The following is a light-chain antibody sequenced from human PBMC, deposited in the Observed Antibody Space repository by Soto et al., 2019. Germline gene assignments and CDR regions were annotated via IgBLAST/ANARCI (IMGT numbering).Light chain of an antibody. CDR3: QQLNSYPLT. CDR2: AAS. CDR1: QDISDY. Sequence: DIQLTQSPSFLSASVGDRVTITCRASQDISDYLAWYQQRPGKAPKLLIYAASTLQSGVPSRFSGSGSGTEFTLTIRSLQPEDFATYSCQQLNSYPLTFGGGTKVEIK. V-gene: IGKV1-9*01. J-gene: IGKJ4*01.